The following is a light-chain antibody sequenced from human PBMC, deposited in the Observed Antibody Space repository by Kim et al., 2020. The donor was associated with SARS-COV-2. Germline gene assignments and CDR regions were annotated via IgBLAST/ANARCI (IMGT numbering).Light chain of an antibody. CDR3: SSYTRSSTLYVL. J-gene: IGLJ2*01. CDR2: AVN. Sequence: SFTISCTGTSSDVGDHSYVSWYQQHPGKAPKLIIYAVNNRPSGVSNRFSGSKSGNTASLTISGLQAEDEADYYCSSYTRSSTLYVLFGGGTQLTVL. V-gene: IGLV2-14*03. CDR1: SSDVGDHSY.